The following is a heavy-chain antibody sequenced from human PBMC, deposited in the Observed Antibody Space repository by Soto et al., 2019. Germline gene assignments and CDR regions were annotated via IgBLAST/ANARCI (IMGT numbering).Heavy chain of an antibody. CDR3: ARDTSHGVTIGGLDS. D-gene: IGHD3-16*01. Sequence: GGSLRLSCVASGFPFENYNFNWVRQAPGKGLEWVSHITDGSLTKHYADFVQGRFTISRDNAKSSLYLEMNDLRDEDTAVYYCARDTSHGVTIGGLDSWGQGTLVTVSS. CDR1: GFPFENYN. CDR2: ITDGSLTK. V-gene: IGHV3-48*02. J-gene: IGHJ4*02.